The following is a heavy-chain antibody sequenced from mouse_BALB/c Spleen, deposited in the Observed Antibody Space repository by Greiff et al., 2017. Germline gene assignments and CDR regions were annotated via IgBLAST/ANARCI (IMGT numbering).Heavy chain of an antibody. CDR1: GFTFSSYG. CDR2: ISSGGSYT. J-gene: IGHJ3*01. CDR3: ARHRDYDYDRTWFAY. D-gene: IGHD2-4*01. V-gene: IGHV5-6*01. Sequence: EVKLMESGGDLVKPGGSLKLSCAASGFTFSSYGMSWVRQTPDKRLEWVATISSGGSYTYYPDSVKGRFTISRDNAKNTLYLQMSSLKSEDTAMYYCARHRDYDYDRTWFAYWGQGTLVTVSA.